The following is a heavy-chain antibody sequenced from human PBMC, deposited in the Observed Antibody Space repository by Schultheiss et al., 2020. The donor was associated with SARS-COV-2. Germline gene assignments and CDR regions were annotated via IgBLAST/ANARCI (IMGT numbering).Heavy chain of an antibody. V-gene: IGHV3-30*04. CDR3: ARDGGYYGSGSYLT. Sequence: GGSLRLSCAASGFTFSSYAMSWVRQAPGKGLEWVAVISYDGSNKYYADSVKGRFTISRDNSKNTLYLQMNSLRAEDTAVYYCARDGGYYGSGSYLTWGQGTLVTVSS. CDR1: GFTFSSYA. CDR2: ISYDGSNK. J-gene: IGHJ5*02. D-gene: IGHD3-10*01.